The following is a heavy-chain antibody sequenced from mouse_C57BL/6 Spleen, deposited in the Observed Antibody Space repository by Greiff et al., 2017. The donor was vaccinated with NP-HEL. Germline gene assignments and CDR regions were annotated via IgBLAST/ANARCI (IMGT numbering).Heavy chain of an antibody. D-gene: IGHD2-4*01. J-gene: IGHJ4*01. Sequence: DVMLVESGGDLVKPGGSLKLSCAASGFTFSSYGMSWVRQTPDKRLEWVATISSGGSYTYYPDSVKGRFTISRDNAKNTLYLQMSSLKSEDTAMYYCAGLRVPYYAMDYWGQGTSVTVSS. V-gene: IGHV5-6*02. CDR1: GFTFSSYG. CDR3: AGLRVPYYAMDY. CDR2: ISSGGSYT.